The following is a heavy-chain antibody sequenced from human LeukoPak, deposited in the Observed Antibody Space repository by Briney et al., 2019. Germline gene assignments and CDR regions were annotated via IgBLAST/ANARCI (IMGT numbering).Heavy chain of an antibody. CDR1: GYSISSGYY. CDR2: IYHSGST. D-gene: IGHD1-14*01. CDR3: ARIAEMKDAFDI. V-gene: IGHV4-38-2*02. Sequence: PSETLSLTCTVSGYSISSGYYWGWIRQPPGKGLEWIGSIYHSGSTYYNPSLKSRVTISVDTSKNQFSLKLSSVTAADTAAYYCARIAEMKDAFDIWGQGTMVTVSS. J-gene: IGHJ3*02.